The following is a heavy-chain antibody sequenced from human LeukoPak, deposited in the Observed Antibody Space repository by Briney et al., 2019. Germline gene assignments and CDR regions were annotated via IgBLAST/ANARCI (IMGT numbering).Heavy chain of an antibody. J-gene: IGHJ4*02. D-gene: IGHD3-22*01. CDR3: AKDRRDSSGYYYSRFDY. V-gene: IGHV3-23*01. CDR2: ISGSGGST. CDR1: GFTFSSYA. Sequence: GSLRLSCAASGFTFSSYAMSWVRQAPGKGLERISAISGSGGSTYYADSVKGRFTISRDNSKNTLYLQINSLRAEDTAVYYCAKDRRDSSGYYYSRFDYWGQGTLVTVSS.